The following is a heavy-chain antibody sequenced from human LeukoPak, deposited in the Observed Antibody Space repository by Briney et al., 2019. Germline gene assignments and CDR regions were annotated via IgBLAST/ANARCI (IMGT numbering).Heavy chain of an antibody. CDR2: ISYDGTNK. CDR1: GFTFSSYA. Sequence: GGSLRLSCAASGFTFSSYAMHWVRQAPGKGLEWVSVISYDGTNKYYADSVKGRFTISRGNSKNTLYLQMNSLRAEDTAVYYCARDHRSAFDTWGQGTLVTVSS. V-gene: IGHV3-30*01. J-gene: IGHJ4*02. CDR3: ARDHRSAFDT.